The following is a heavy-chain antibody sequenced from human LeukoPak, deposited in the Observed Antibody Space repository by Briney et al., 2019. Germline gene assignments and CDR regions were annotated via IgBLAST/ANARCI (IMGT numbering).Heavy chain of an antibody. J-gene: IGHJ6*04. CDR3: AELGITMIGGV. Sequence: PGGSLRPSGAASGLTFGGFEINWFRKAPGKGLEWVSYISSSGSTIYYADSVKGRFTISRDNAKNSLYLQMNSLRAEDTAVYYCAELGITMIGGVWGKGTTVTISS. V-gene: IGHV3-48*03. CDR2: ISSSGSTI. D-gene: IGHD3-10*02. CDR1: GLTFGGFE.